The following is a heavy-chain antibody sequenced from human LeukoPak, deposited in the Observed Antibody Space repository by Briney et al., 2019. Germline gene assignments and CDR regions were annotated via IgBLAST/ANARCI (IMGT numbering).Heavy chain of an antibody. J-gene: IGHJ4*02. CDR2: IYYSGST. V-gene: IGHV4-30-4*01. D-gene: IGHD5-12*01. CDR3: TRDTGYAGKD. CDR1: GGSISSGDYY. Sequence: SETLSLTCTVSGGSISSGDYYWGWIRQPPGRGLEWIGYIYYSGSTYYNPSLKSRVTISVDTSKNQFSLKLTSVTAADTAVYYCTRDTGYAGKDWGQGTLVTVSS.